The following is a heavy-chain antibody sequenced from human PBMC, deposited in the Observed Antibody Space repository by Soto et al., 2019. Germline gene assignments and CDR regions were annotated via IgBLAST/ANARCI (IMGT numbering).Heavy chain of an antibody. CDR3: AKIYTWNEWQGGSDY. V-gene: IGHV1-2*02. CDR1: GYTFTTYT. CDR2: INPNTGVT. Sequence: QVQLVQSGAEVKKPGASVTVSCKASGYTFTTYTLHWVRQAPGQSPEWMGWINPNTGVTDYAQKFQGRVTLTRDTSIKTAYLELTSLRSDDTAVYYCAKIYTWNEWQGGSDYWGQGTLLTVSS. D-gene: IGHD3-3*01. J-gene: IGHJ4*02.